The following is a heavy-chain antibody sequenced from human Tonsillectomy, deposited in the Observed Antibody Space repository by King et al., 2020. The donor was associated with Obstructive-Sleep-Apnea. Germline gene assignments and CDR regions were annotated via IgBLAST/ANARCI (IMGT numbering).Heavy chain of an antibody. CDR1: GFIFSSYA. CDR3: AKDPAMNVLRYAFDI. J-gene: IGHJ3*02. Sequence: HVQLVESGGGVVQPGRSLRLSCAASGFIFSSYAMHWVRQAPGKGLEWVALISYDGSNKYYADSVKGRFTISRDNSKNTLYLQMNSLRAEDTAVYYCAKDPAMNVLRYAFDIWGQGTMVTVSS. D-gene: IGHD3-3*01. V-gene: IGHV3-30-3*01. CDR2: ISYDGSNK.